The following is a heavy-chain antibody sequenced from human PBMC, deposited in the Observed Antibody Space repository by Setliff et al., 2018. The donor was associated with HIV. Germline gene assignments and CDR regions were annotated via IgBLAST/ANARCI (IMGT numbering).Heavy chain of an antibody. CDR1: GGSFSDNY. CDR3: SSSSALEVDAFDI. J-gene: IGHJ3*02. D-gene: IGHD6-13*01. CDR2: INHRGST. Sequence: PSETLSLTCAVYGGSFSDNYWSWIRQSPGKGLEWIGEINHRGSTNYNPSLKSRVTISVDTSKNQFSLKLSSVTAADTAVYYCSSSSALEVDAFDIWGQGTMVTVSS. V-gene: IGHV4-34*03.